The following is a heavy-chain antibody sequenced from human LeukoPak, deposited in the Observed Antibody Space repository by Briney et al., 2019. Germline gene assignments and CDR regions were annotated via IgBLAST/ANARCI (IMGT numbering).Heavy chain of an antibody. Sequence: GGSLRLSCAASGFTFSSYSMNWVRQAPGKGLEWVSYISSSSSTIYYADSVKGRFTISRDNAKNSLYLQMNSLRAEDTAVYYCAKGSDYDFWSGLDAFDIWGQGTMVTVSS. V-gene: IGHV3-48*01. CDR3: AKGSDYDFWSGLDAFDI. CDR1: GFTFSSYS. J-gene: IGHJ3*02. D-gene: IGHD3-3*01. CDR2: ISSSSSTI.